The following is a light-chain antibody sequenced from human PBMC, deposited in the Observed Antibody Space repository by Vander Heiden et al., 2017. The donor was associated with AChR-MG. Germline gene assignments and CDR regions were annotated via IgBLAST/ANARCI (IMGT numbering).Light chain of an antibody. CDR2: GNS. CDR3: QSYDSSLWV. J-gene: IGLJ3*02. V-gene: IGLV1-40*01. Sequence: QSVLTQPPSVSGAPGQRVTISCTGSSSNIGAGYDVHWYQQLPGTAPKLLIYGNSNRPSGVPDRFSGSKSGTSASLAITGLQAEDEAYYYCQSYDSSLWVFGGGTKLTVL. CDR1: SSNIGAGYD.